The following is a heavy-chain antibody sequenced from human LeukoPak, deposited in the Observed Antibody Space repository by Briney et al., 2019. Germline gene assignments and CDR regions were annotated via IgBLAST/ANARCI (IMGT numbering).Heavy chain of an antibody. Sequence: SETLSLTCTVSGGSISSYYWSWIRQPPGKGLGGIGYIYYSGSTNYNPSLKSRVTISVDTSKDQFSLKLSSVTAADTAVYYCARQGWDSSGYIDYWGQGTLVTVSS. V-gene: IGHV4-59*08. CDR1: GGSISSYY. CDR3: ARQGWDSSGYIDY. J-gene: IGHJ4*02. CDR2: IYYSGST. D-gene: IGHD3-22*01.